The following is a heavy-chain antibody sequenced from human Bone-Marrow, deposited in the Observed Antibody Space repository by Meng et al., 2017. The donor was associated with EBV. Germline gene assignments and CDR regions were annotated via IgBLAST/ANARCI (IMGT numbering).Heavy chain of an antibody. D-gene: IGHD6-13*01. CDR3: ARDSKQGFDY. Sequence: HVPLVASGAEEKKPGASVQVSCKASGYTFTGYYMHWVRQAPGQGLEWMGWINPNSGGTNSAQKFQGWVTMTRDTSISTAYMELSRLRSDDTAVYYCARDSKQGFDYWGQGTLVTVSS. V-gene: IGHV1-2*04. CDR1: GYTFTGYY. J-gene: IGHJ4*02. CDR2: INPNSGGT.